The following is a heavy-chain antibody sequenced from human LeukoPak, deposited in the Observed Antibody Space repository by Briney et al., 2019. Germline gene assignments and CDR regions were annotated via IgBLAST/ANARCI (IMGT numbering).Heavy chain of an antibody. D-gene: IGHD2-2*01. J-gene: IGHJ4*02. CDR3: ARGLGCSSTSCSQYYFDF. V-gene: IGHV1-18*01. CDR2: ISAYNGNT. CDR1: GYTFTSYG. Sequence: ASVKVSCKASGYTFTSYGISWVRQAPGQGLEWMGWISAYNGNTNYAQKLQGRVTMTTDTSTSTAYMELRSLRSDDTAVYSCARGLGCSSTSCSQYYFDFWGQGTLVTVSS.